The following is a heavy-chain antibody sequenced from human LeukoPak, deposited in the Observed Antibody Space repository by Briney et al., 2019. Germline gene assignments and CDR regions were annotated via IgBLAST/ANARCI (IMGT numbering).Heavy chain of an antibody. CDR2: IYYSGST. J-gene: IGHJ4*02. Sequence: SETLSLTCTVSGDSSSSYYWSWIRQPPGKGLEWIGYIYYSGSTNYNPSLKSRVTISVDTSKNQFSLKLSSVTAADTAVYYCARGLGPDFDYWGQGTLVTVSS. CDR1: GDSSSSYY. V-gene: IGHV4-59*01. CDR3: ARGLGPDFDY.